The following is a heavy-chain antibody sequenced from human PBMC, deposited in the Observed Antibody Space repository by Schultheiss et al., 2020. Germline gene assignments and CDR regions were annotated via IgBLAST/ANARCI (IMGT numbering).Heavy chain of an antibody. V-gene: IGHV3-48*01. D-gene: IGHD1-1*01. Sequence: GGSLRLSCAASGFTFSNAWMNWVRQAPGKGLEWVSAISGSGGSTYHADSVKGRFTISRENAKNSLYLQMNSLRAGDTAVYYCARLDDDYYYYGMDVWGQGTTVTVSS. J-gene: IGHJ6*02. CDR1: GFTFSNAW. CDR3: ARLDDDYYYYGMDV. CDR2: ISGSGGST.